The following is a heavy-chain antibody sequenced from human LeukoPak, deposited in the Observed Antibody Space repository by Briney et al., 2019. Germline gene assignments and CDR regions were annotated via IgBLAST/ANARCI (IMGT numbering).Heavy chain of an antibody. CDR2: FYNSGGA. D-gene: IGHD5-24*01. V-gene: IGHV4-4*07. CDR1: GGAITSHY. Sequence: SETLSLTCSISGGAITSHYWTWIRQPPGKGLEWIGHFYNSGGAKYNSSLKSRVAISVDTSKNQFFLSLSSLTAADTAVYYSARSRHAYNFYWLDSCGQGTRVTVSS. J-gene: IGHJ5*01. CDR3: ARSRHAYNFYWLDS.